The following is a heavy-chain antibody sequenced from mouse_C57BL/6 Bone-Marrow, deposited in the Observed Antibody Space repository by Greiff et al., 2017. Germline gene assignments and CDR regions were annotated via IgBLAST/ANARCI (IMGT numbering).Heavy chain of an antibody. Sequence: EVQRVESGGGLVKPGGSLKLSCAASGFTFSSYAMSWVRQTPEQRLEWVATISDGGSYTYYPDNVKGRFTISRDNAKNNLYLQMSHLKSEDTAMYYCARLGHWYFDVWGTGTTVTVSS. CDR3: ARLGHWYFDV. V-gene: IGHV5-4*01. CDR2: ISDGGSYT. D-gene: IGHD4-1*01. CDR1: GFTFSSYA. J-gene: IGHJ1*03.